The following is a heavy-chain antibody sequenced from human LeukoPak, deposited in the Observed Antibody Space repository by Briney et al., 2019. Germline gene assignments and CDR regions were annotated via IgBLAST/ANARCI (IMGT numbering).Heavy chain of an antibody. CDR3: ARGYSSSWYFNWFDP. J-gene: IGHJ5*02. CDR1: GDSISSSSSY. Sequence: SETLSLTCSVSGDSISSSSSYWGWIRQSPGKGLEWIGSIYYSGNTYYNTSLKSRVTISVDTSKNQFSLKLTSVTAADTAVYYCARGYSSSWYFNWFDPWGQGTLVTVSS. D-gene: IGHD6-13*01. V-gene: IGHV4-39*01. CDR2: IYYSGNT.